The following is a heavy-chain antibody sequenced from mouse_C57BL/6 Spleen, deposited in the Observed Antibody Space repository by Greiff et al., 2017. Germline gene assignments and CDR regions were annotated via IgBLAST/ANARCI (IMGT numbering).Heavy chain of an antibody. D-gene: IGHD1-1*01. CDR2: IYPGDGDT. V-gene: IGHV1-80*01. CDR3: ASFITTVVAGDYYAMDY. J-gene: IGHJ4*01. CDR1: GYAFSSYW. Sequence: QVHVKQSGAELVKPGASVKISCKASGYAFSSYWMNWVKQRPGKGLEWIGQIYPGDGDTNYNGKFKGKATLTADKSSSTAYMQLSSLTSEDSAVYFCASFITTVVAGDYYAMDYWGQGTSGTVSS.